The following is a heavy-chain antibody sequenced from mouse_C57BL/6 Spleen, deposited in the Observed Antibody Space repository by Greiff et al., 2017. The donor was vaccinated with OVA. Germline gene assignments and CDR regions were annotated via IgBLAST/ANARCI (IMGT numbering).Heavy chain of an antibody. CDR2: INPNNGGT. J-gene: IGHJ3*01. Sequence: VQLQQSGPELVKPGASVKISCKASGYTFTDYNMDWVKQSHGKSLEWIGDINPNNGGTNYNQKFKGKATLTVDKSSSTAYMELSGLPSEDTAVYYCARGGGNFHVAYWGQGTLVTVA. CDR1: GYTFTDYN. V-gene: IGHV1-18*01. D-gene: IGHD2-1*01. CDR3: ARGGGNFHVAY.